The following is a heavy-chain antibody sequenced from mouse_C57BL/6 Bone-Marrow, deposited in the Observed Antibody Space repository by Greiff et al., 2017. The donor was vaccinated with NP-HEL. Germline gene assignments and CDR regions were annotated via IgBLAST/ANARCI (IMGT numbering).Heavy chain of an antibody. CDR2: INPSTGGT. Sequence: VQLQQSGPELVKPGASVKISCKASGYSFTGYYMNWVKQSPEKSLEWIGEINPSTGGTTYNQKFKAKATLTVDKSSSTAYMQLSSLTSEDSAVYYCARYYYGSRGWYFDVWGTGTTVTVSS. CDR3: ARYYYGSRGWYFDV. CDR1: GYSFTGYY. J-gene: IGHJ1*03. D-gene: IGHD1-1*01. V-gene: IGHV1-42*01.